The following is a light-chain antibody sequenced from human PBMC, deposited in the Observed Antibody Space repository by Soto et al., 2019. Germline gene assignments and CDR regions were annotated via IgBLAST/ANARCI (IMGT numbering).Light chain of an antibody. CDR1: SRDVGAYNY. CDR2: DVT. V-gene: IGLV2-11*01. Sequence: QSALTQPRSVSGSPGQSVTISCTGTSRDVGAYNYVSWYQQHPGKVPKLMIYDVTKRPSGVPDRFSGSKSCNTASLTISGLQADDEADYYCCSHAGTYGIFGGGTKVTVL. J-gene: IGLJ2*01. CDR3: CSHAGTYGI.